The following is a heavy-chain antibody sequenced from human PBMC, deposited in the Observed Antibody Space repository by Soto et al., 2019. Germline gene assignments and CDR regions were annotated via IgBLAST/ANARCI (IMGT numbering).Heavy chain of an antibody. J-gene: IGHJ6*02. D-gene: IGHD5-18*01. V-gene: IGHV5-10-1*01. Sequence: EVQLVQSGAEVKKPGESLRISCKGSGYSFTSYWISWVRQMPGKGLEWMGRIDPSDSYTNYSPSFQGHVTISADKSISTAYLQWSSLQASGTAMYYCARTSMQSRGYSYGHGGMDVWGQGTTVTVSS. CDR1: GYSFTSYW. CDR2: IDPSDSYT. CDR3: ARTSMQSRGYSYGHGGMDV.